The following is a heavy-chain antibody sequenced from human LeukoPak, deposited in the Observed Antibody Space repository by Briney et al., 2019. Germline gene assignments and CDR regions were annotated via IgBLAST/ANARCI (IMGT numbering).Heavy chain of an antibody. V-gene: IGHV1-69*05. J-gene: IGHJ4*02. CDR3: AREDMYYYDSSGYYYFDY. Sequence: EASVKVSCKASGGTFSSYAISWVRQAPGQGLEWMGRIIPIFGTANYAQKFQGRVTITTDESTGTAYMELSSLRSEDTAVYYCAREDMYYYDSSGYYYFDYWGQGTLVTVSS. CDR2: IIPIFGTA. D-gene: IGHD3-22*01. CDR1: GGTFSSYA.